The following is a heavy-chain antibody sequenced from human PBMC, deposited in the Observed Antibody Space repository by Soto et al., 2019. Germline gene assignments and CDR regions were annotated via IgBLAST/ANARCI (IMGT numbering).Heavy chain of an antibody. V-gene: IGHV4-39*01. CDR1: GGFIRGSSYY. J-gene: IGHJ4*02. CDR3: ASGWGFCSGVTCQSAFGH. Sequence: KTSETLSLTCIVSGGFIRGSSYYWGWIRQPPGKGLEWIGSIYYSGATYYKPSLKSRVTISVDTSKNQFSLKLSSVTAADTAVYYCASGWGFCSGVTCQSAFGHWGQGTLVTVSS. D-gene: IGHD2-15*01. CDR2: IYYSGAT.